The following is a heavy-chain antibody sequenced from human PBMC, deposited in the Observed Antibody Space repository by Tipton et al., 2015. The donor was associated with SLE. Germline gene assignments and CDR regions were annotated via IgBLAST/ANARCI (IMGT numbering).Heavy chain of an antibody. J-gene: IGHJ3*02. D-gene: IGHD5-18*01. V-gene: IGHV4-59*11. CDR2: IYYSGST. CDR1: GGSISSHY. CDR3: ARAADTAMVDAFDI. Sequence: LRLSCTVSGGSISSHYWSWIRQPPGKGLEWIGYIYYSGSTNYNPSLKSRVTISVDTSKNQFSLKLSSVTAADTAVYYCARAADTAMVDAFDIWGQGTMVTVSS.